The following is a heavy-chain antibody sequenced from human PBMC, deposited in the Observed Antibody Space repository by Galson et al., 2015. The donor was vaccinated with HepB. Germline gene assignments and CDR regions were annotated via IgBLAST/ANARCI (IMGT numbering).Heavy chain of an antibody. CDR1: GFTFSSYA. Sequence: SLRLSCAASGFTFSSYAMHWVRQAPGKGLEYVSAISSNGGSTYYADSVKGRFTISRDNSKNTLYLQMSSLRAEDTAVYYCVKALTPRYCSSTSCSNFDYWGQGTLVTVSS. J-gene: IGHJ4*02. CDR2: ISSNGGST. V-gene: IGHV3-64D*06. D-gene: IGHD2-2*01. CDR3: VKALTPRYCSSTSCSNFDY.